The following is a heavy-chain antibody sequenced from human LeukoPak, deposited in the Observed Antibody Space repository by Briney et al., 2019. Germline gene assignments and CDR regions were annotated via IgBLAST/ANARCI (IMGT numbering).Heavy chain of an antibody. Sequence: GGSLRLSCAASGFNLRAYTMNWVRQAPGKGLEWVSAISTSSSYIYYADSVKARFTTSRDNAENSLYLPMHSLTVEDTAIYYCARDDNWNDKPFDFWGQGTLVTVSS. CDR1: GFNLRAYT. J-gene: IGHJ4*02. CDR2: ISTSSSYI. D-gene: IGHD1-20*01. V-gene: IGHV3-21*01. CDR3: ARDDNWNDKPFDF.